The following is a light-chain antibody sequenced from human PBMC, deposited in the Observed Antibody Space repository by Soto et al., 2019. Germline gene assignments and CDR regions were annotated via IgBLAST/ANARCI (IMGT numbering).Light chain of an antibody. Sequence: QSALTQPASVSGSPGQSITISCTGTSSDVGGYNWVSWYQQHPGKAPKLMLYDVSYRPSGVFNRFSGSKSGNTASLTISGLQAEDEADYYCSSYTSTNSVVFGGGTKLTVL. CDR2: DVS. V-gene: IGLV2-14*03. J-gene: IGLJ3*02. CDR3: SSYTSTNSVV. CDR1: SSDVGGYNW.